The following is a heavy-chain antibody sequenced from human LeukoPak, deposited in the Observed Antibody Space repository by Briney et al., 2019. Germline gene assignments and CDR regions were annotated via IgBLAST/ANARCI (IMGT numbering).Heavy chain of an antibody. V-gene: IGHV4-34*01. D-gene: IGHD2-15*01. CDR2: INHSGST. Sequence: SETLSLTCAVYGGSFSGYYWSWIRQSPGKGLEWIGEINHSGSTNYNPSLKSRVTMSVDTSKNQFSLKLSSVTAADTAVYYCARAYCSGGSCYSGFDYWGQGTLVTVSS. J-gene: IGHJ4*02. CDR3: ARAYCSGGSCYSGFDY. CDR1: GGSFSGYY.